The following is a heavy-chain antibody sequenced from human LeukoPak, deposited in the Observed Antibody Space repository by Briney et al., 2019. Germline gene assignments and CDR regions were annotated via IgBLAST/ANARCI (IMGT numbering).Heavy chain of an antibody. D-gene: IGHD6-13*01. V-gene: IGHV4-34*01. J-gene: IGHJ4*02. CDR1: GDSISYYY. CDR2: INHSGST. Sequence: SETLSLTCSVSGDSISYYYWNWIRQSPGKGLEWIGEINHSGSTHYNPSLKSRVTISVDTSQKQFSLRLTSVTAADTAVYYCARGRYLTTSGGAAAGFLDYWGQGSLVTVST. CDR3: ARGRYLTTSGGAAAGFLDY.